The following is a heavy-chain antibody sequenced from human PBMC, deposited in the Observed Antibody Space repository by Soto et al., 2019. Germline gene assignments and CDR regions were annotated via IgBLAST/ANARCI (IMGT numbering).Heavy chain of an antibody. CDR3: AKDPNLYDFWSGYPNWFDP. Sequence: EVQLLESGGGLVQPGGSLRLSCAASGFTFSSYAMSWVRQAPGKGLEWVSAISGSGGSTYYADSVKGRFTISRHNSKNTLYLQMNSLRAEDTAVYYCAKDPNLYDFWSGYPNWFDPWGQGTLVTVSS. D-gene: IGHD3-3*01. V-gene: IGHV3-23*01. CDR2: ISGSGGST. J-gene: IGHJ5*02. CDR1: GFTFSSYA.